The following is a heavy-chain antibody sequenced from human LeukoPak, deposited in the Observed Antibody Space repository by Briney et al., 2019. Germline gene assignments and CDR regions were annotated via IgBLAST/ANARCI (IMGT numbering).Heavy chain of an antibody. CDR2: INPNSGGT. D-gene: IGHD1-26*01. J-gene: IGHJ4*02. Sequence: ASVKVSCKASGYTFIDYFIHWVRQAPGQGLKWMGRINPNSGGTDYAQNFQGRVTMTRDTSISTAYMELSRLRSDDTAVYYCARDLKWNYFDYWGQGTLVTVSS. CDR1: GYTFIDYF. CDR3: ARDLKWNYFDY. V-gene: IGHV1-2*06.